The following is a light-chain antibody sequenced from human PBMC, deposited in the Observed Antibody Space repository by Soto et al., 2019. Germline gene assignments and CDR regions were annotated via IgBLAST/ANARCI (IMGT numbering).Light chain of an antibody. Sequence: QSVLTQPPSVSGAPGQRVTISCTGSSSNIGAGHDVHWYQQLPETAPKLLIYGNSNRPSGVPDRFSGSKSGTSVSLAITGLQAEDEADYYCQSYDSSLSGVIFGGGTQLTVL. J-gene: IGLJ2*01. CDR2: GNS. CDR3: QSYDSSLSGVI. CDR1: SSNIGAGHD. V-gene: IGLV1-40*01.